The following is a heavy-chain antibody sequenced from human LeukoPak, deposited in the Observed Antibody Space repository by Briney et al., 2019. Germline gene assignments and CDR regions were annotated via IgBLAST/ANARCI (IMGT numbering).Heavy chain of an antibody. Sequence: ETLSLTCTVSGYSISSGYYWGWIRQPPGKGLEWVSAISGSGGSTYYADSVKGRFTTSRDNAKNSLYLHMNSLRDEDTAVYYCAQGGHDGTYYLSNWGQGTLVTVSS. CDR3: AQGGHDGTYYLSN. D-gene: IGHD1-26*01. V-gene: IGHV3-23*01. J-gene: IGHJ4*02. CDR2: ISGSGGST. CDR1: GYSISSGYY.